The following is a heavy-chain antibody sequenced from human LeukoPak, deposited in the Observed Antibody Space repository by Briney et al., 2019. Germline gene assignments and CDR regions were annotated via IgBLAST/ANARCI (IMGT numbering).Heavy chain of an antibody. D-gene: IGHD3-22*01. V-gene: IGHV3-33*01. CDR2: IWYDGSNK. J-gene: IGHJ4*02. Sequence: GGSLRLSCAASGFTFSSYGMHWVRQAPGKGLEWVAVIWYDGSNKYYADSVKGRFTISRDNSKNTLYLQMNSLRAEDTAVYYCARDNWYYARSGYLDYWGQGTLVTVSS. CDR3: ARDNWYYARSGYLDY. CDR1: GFTFSSYG.